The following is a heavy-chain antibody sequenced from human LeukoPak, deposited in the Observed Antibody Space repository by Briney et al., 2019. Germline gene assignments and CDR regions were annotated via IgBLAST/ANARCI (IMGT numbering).Heavy chain of an antibody. Sequence: GGSLRPSCAASGFTFRSYWMSWVRQAPGKGLEWVANIKQDGSEKYYVDSVKGRFTISRDNAKNSLYLQMNSLRAEDTAVYYCAREGVVWFGELSKDAFDIWGQGTMVTVSS. D-gene: IGHD3-10*01. CDR3: AREGVVWFGELSKDAFDI. CDR2: IKQDGSEK. J-gene: IGHJ3*02. V-gene: IGHV3-7*01. CDR1: GFTFRSYW.